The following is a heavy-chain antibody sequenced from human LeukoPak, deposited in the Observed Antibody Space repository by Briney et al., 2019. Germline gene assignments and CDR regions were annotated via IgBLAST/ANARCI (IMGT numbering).Heavy chain of an antibody. V-gene: IGHV4-34*01. CDR3: ARGLSSTSCYWCPNWFDP. Sequence: SETLSLTCAAYGGSFSGYYWSWIRQPPGKGLEWIGEINHSGSTNYNPSLKSRVTISVDTSKNQFSLKLSSVTVADTAVYYCARGLSSTSCYWCPNWFDPWGQGTLVTVSS. D-gene: IGHD2-2*01. J-gene: IGHJ5*02. CDR1: GGSFSGYY. CDR2: INHSGST.